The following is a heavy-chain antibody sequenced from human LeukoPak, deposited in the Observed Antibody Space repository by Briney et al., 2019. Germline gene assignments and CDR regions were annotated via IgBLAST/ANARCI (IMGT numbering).Heavy chain of an antibody. CDR2: IYHSGST. V-gene: IGHV4-38-2*02. Sequence: PSEPLSLTCTLCGYSISSGYYWGWIRQPPGKGLEWIGRIYHSGSTYYNPSLKSRVTISVDTSKNQFSLKLSSVTAADAAVYYCARASSGWYDCWGQGTLVTVSS. J-gene: IGHJ5*01. CDR3: ARASSGWYDC. D-gene: IGHD6-19*01. CDR1: GYSISSGYY.